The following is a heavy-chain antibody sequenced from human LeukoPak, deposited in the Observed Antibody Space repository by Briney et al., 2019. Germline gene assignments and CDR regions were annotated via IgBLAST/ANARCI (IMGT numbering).Heavy chain of an antibody. CDR3: ARGVGYCSSTSCYRMYYFDY. D-gene: IGHD2-2*02. V-gene: IGHV3-7*04. Sequence: AGGSLRLSCAASGFTFSSYSMSWVRQAPGKGLEWVANIKQDGSEKYYVDSVKGRFTISRDNAKNSLYLQMNSLRAEDTAVYYCARGVGYCSSTSCYRMYYFDYWGQGTLVTVSS. CDR1: GFTFSSYS. CDR2: IKQDGSEK. J-gene: IGHJ4*02.